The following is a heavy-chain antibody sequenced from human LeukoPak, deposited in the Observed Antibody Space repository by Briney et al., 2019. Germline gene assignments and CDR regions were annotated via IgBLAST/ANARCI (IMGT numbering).Heavy chain of an antibody. J-gene: IGHJ4*02. CDR2: INHSGST. D-gene: IGHD3-10*01. V-gene: IGHV4-34*01. CDR1: GGSFSGYY. Sequence: KASETLSLTCAVYGGSFSGYYWSWIRQPPGKGLEWIGEINHSGSTNYNPSLKSRVTISVDTSKNQFPLKLSSVTAADTAVYYCARALPGSGSYYLNYWGQGTLVTVSS. CDR3: ARALPGSGSYYLNY.